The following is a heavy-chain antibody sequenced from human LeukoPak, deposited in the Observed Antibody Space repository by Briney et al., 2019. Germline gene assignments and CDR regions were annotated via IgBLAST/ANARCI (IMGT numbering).Heavy chain of an antibody. Sequence: SETLSLTCTVSGGSISSGGYYWSWIRQHTGKGLEWIGYIYYSGSTYYNPSLKSRVTISVDTSKNQFSLKLSSVTAADTAVYYCARGGIVVVPAALDAFDIWGQGTMVTVSS. CDR1: GGSISSGGYY. J-gene: IGHJ3*02. CDR2: IYYSGST. CDR3: ARGGIVVVPAALDAFDI. D-gene: IGHD2-2*01. V-gene: IGHV4-31*03.